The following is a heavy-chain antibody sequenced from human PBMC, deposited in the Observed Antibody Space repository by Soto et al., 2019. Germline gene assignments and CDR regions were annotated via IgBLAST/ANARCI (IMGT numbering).Heavy chain of an antibody. CDR2: ISSSSSYI. V-gene: IGHV3-21*01. D-gene: IGHD6-13*01. J-gene: IGHJ6*02. Sequence: GGSLRLSCAASGFAFSSYSMNWVRQAPGKGLEWVSYISSSSSYIYYADSVKGRFTISRDNAKNSLYLQMNSLRAEDTAVYYCARVDSSSPSPRLVYYYYYGMDVWGQGTTVTVSS. CDR1: GFAFSSYS. CDR3: ARVDSSSPSPRLVYYYYYGMDV.